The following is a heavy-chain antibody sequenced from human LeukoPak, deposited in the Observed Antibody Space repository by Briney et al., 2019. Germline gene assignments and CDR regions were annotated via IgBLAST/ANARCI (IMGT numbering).Heavy chain of an antibody. Sequence: GGSLRLSCAASGFTFSSYAMSWVRQAPGKGLEWVSGLSGSGGSTNYADSLKGRFTISRDNSKNTLYLQMNRLRATDTAVYFCAKDAAGDYSYYFDYWGQGTLVTVSS. CDR3: AKDAAGDYSYYFDY. CDR1: GFTFSSYA. CDR2: LSGSGGST. V-gene: IGHV3-23*01. J-gene: IGHJ4*02. D-gene: IGHD4-17*01.